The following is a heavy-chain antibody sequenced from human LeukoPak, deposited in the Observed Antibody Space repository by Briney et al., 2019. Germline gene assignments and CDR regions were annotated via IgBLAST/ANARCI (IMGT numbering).Heavy chain of an antibody. Sequence: GGSLRLSCAASGFTFSTYGLSCVRQAPGRGREGVSTISSGSSYIDYEDSMKGRFTISRDNDNNSLYLQMNSLRAEDTAVYYCARDTEDTLDYWGQGTLVTVSS. D-gene: IGHD2-15*01. CDR2: ISSGSSYI. V-gene: IGHV3-21*01. CDR1: GFTFSTYG. CDR3: ARDTEDTLDY. J-gene: IGHJ4*02.